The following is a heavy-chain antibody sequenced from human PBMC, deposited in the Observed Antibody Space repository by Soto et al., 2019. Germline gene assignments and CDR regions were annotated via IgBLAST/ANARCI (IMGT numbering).Heavy chain of an antibody. D-gene: IGHD6-13*01. V-gene: IGHV1-69*13. CDR3: VRAAAGTSEIASDYYYYYGMDV. CDR2: IIPIFGTA. J-gene: IGHJ6*02. Sequence: SVKVSCKASGGTFSSYAISWVRQAPGQGLEWMGGIIPIFGTANYAQKFQGRVTITADESTSAAYMELSSLRSEDTAVYYCVRAAAGTSEIASDYYYYYGMDVWGQGTTVTVSS. CDR1: GGTFSSYA.